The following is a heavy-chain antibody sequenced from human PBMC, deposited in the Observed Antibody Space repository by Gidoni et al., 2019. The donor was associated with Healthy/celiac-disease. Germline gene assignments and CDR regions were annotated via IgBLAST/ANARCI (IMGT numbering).Heavy chain of an antibody. Sequence: QVQLVQSGAEVKKPGASVKVSCTASGYTFTSYGISWVRQAPGQGLEWMGWISAYNGNTNYAQKLQGRVTMTTDTSTSTAYMELRSLRSDDTAVYYCARNEDYGDAYWYFDLWGRGTLVTVSS. CDR1: GYTFTSYG. CDR2: ISAYNGNT. D-gene: IGHD4-17*01. V-gene: IGHV1-18*01. J-gene: IGHJ2*01. CDR3: ARNEDYGDAYWYFDL.